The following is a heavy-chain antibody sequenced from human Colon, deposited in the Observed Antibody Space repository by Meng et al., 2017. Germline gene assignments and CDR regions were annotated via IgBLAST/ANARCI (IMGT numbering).Heavy chain of an antibody. J-gene: IGHJ3*02. CDR3: ARDQGSGWYFDHDAFDI. V-gene: IGHV3-64*01. D-gene: IGHD6-19*01. CDR1: GFTFSSYA. Sequence: GESLKISCAASGFTFSSYAMHWVRQAPGKGLEYVSAISSNGGTTYYANSVKGRFTISRDNSKTTLYLQMGSLRAEDMGWYYCARDQGSGWYFDHDAFDIWGQGTMVTVSS. CDR2: ISSNGGTT.